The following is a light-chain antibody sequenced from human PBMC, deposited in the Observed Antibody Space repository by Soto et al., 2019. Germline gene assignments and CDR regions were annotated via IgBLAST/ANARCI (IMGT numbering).Light chain of an antibody. CDR3: SSYTSSSTLV. CDR2: DVS. Sequence: QSVLTQPASVSGSPGQSITISCTGTSSVVGGYNYVSWYQQHPGKAPKLMIYDVSNRPSGVSNRFSGSKSGNTASLTISGLQAEYEADYYCSSYTSSSTLVFGTGNKVTVL. V-gene: IGLV2-14*01. CDR1: SSVVGGYNY. J-gene: IGLJ1*01.